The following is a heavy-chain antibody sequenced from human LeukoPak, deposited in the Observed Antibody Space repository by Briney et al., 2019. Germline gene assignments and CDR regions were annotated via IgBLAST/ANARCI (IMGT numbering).Heavy chain of an antibody. J-gene: IGHJ6*02. CDR1: GGSISSGGYY. CDR2: IYYSGST. D-gene: IGHD5-18*01. V-gene: IGHV4-31*03. CDR3: ARVVQLWLKDYGMDV. Sequence: SQTLSLTCTVSGGSISSGGYYWSWIRQHPGKGLEWIGYIYYSGSTYYIPSLKSRVTISVDTSKNQFFLKLSSVTAADTAVYYCARVVQLWLKDYGMDVWGQGTTVTVSS.